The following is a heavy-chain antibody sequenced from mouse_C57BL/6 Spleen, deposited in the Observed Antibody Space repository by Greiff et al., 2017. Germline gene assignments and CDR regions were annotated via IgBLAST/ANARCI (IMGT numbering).Heavy chain of an antibody. CDR3: VIYYGNYGFAY. V-gene: IGHV3-6*01. D-gene: IGHD2-1*01. CDR1: GYSITSGYY. J-gene: IGHJ3*01. Sequence: EVKLQESGPGLVKPSQSLSLTCSVTGYSITSGYYWNWIRQFPGNKLEWMGYISYDGSNNYNPSLKNRISITRDTSKNQFFLKLNSVTTEDTATYYCVIYYGNYGFAYWGQGTLVTVSA. CDR2: ISYDGSN.